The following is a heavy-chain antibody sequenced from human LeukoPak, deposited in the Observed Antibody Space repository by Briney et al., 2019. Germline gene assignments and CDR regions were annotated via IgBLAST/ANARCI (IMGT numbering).Heavy chain of an antibody. CDR1: GGSISSYY. Sequence: SETLSLTCTVSGGSISSYYWSWIRQPAGKGLEWIGRIYTSGSTNYNPSLKSRVTMSVDTSKNHFSLNLNSVTAADTAVYYCARDLPYCGGDCYSFDYWGQGTLVTVSS. D-gene: IGHD2-21*02. CDR3: ARDLPYCGGDCYSFDY. J-gene: IGHJ4*02. CDR2: IYTSGST. V-gene: IGHV4-4*07.